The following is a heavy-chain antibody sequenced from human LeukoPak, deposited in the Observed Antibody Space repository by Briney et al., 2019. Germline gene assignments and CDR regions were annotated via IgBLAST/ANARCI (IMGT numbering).Heavy chain of an antibody. CDR1: GFTFSSYG. V-gene: IGHV3-30*02. CDR2: IRYDGSNK. Sequence: GGSLRLSCAASGFTFSSYGMHWVRQAPGKGLEWVAFIRYDGSNKYYADSVKGRFTISRDNSKNTLYLQMNSLRAEDTAVYYCAKDGTAEDIVVVPAATSHYYYYMGVWGKGTTVTVSS. D-gene: IGHD2-2*01. CDR3: AKDGTAEDIVVVPAATSHYYYYMGV. J-gene: IGHJ6*03.